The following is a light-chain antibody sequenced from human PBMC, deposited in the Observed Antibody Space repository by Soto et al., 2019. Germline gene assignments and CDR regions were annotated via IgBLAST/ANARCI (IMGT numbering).Light chain of an antibody. V-gene: IGKV3-20*01. CDR1: QSVSSNY. J-gene: IGKJ4*01. CDR3: QQYGSSL. Sequence: ESVLTQPPGTLSLSPGERATLSCRASQSVSSNYLAWYQQKPGQAPRLLIYGASRGAAGIPDRFSGSGSGTDFTLTISRLEPEDFAVYYCQQYGSSLFGGGTKV. CDR2: GAS.